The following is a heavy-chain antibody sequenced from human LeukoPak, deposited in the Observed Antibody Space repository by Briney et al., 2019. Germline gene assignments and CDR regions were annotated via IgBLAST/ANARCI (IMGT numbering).Heavy chain of an antibody. CDR3: AKGLCGGGSCHSWGPFDY. J-gene: IGHJ4*02. D-gene: IGHD2-15*01. V-gene: IGHV3-30*18. Sequence: GGSLRLSCAASRFTFSSYGMHWVRQAPGKGLEWVAVISYDGSKKYFAESVKGRFTISRDNSKNTLYLQMNSLRPDDTALYYCAKGLCGGGSCHSWGPFDYWGQGTLVTVSS. CDR2: ISYDGSKK. CDR1: RFTFSSYG.